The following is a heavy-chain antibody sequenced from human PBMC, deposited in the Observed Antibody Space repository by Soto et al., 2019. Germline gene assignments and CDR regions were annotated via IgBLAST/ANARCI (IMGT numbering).Heavy chain of an antibody. D-gene: IGHD3-22*01. Sequence: SVKVSCKASGGSFSNHAISWVRQAPGQGPEWMGGIIPISGTRNYAQKFRDRVTITADESMTTAYMELSSLRSEDSAVYYCARGQDRSGFSLFDFWGQGTLVTVSS. CDR1: GGSFSNHA. J-gene: IGHJ4*02. CDR3: ARGQDRSGFSLFDF. CDR2: IIPISGTR. V-gene: IGHV1-69*13.